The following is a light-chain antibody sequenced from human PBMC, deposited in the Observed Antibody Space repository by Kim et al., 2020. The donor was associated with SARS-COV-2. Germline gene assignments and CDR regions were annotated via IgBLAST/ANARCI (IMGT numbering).Light chain of an antibody. CDR2: EVS. CDR1: SSDVGSYNY. V-gene: IGLV2-8*01. CDR3: SSCAGSNNLV. J-gene: IGLJ3*02. Sequence: GQSVTISCTGTSSDVGSYNYVSWYQQPPGEAPKVLIYEVSKRPSGFPDRFSCSKSGNTASLTVSGLQAEDEADYYCSSCAGSNNLVFGGGTKLTVL.